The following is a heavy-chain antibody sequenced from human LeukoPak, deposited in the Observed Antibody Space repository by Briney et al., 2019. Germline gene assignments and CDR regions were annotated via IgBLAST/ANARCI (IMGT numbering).Heavy chain of an antibody. CDR3: ASPFRGVDY. J-gene: IGHJ4*02. V-gene: IGHV3-21*01. D-gene: IGHD3-10*01. Sequence: GGSLRLSCAASGFTFSSYEMNWVRQAPGKGLEWVSFIGSSISYISYADSVKGRFTISRDNAKNSLYLQMNSLRAEDTAVYYCASPFRGVDYWGQGTLVTVSS. CDR1: GFTFSSYE. CDR2: IGSSISYI.